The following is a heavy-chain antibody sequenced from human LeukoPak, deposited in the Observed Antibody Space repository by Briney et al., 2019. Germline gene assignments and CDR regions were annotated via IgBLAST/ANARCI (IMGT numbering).Heavy chain of an antibody. CDR3: ARFSMTTVTPDYMDV. D-gene: IGHD4-17*01. V-gene: IGHV5-51*01. CDR2: IYPGDSDT. CDR1: GYSFTSYW. J-gene: IGHJ6*03. Sequence: GESLKISCKGSGYSFTSYWIGWVRQMPGKGLEWMGIIYPGDSDTRYSPSFQGQVTISADKSISTAYLQWSSLKASDTAMYYCARFSMTTVTPDYMDVWGKGTTVTVSS.